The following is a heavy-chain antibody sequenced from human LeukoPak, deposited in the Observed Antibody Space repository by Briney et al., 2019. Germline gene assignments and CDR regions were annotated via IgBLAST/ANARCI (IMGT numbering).Heavy chain of an antibody. CDR1: GFVFSDYS. CDR2: IRGRGSVSVCGM. CDR3: ARDNNWGFDF. V-gene: IGHV3-48*04. J-gene: IGHJ4*02. Sequence: GRSLRLSCAASGFVFSDYSMNWVRQAPGKGLEWVSNIRGRGSVSVCGMYYADSVNRRFTISRDNANNSLYLQMSSLRAEDTAFYYCARDNNWGFDFWGQGALVTVSS. D-gene: IGHD7-27*01.